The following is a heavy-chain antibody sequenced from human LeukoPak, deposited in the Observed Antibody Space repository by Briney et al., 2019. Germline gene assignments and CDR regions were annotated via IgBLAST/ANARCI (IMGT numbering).Heavy chain of an antibody. J-gene: IGHJ4*02. CDR2: INHSGST. CDR1: VGPSVVTT. CDR3: ARDPAYYYDSSGYYYFDY. D-gene: IGHD3-22*01. Sequence: PSETLPSPALSMVGPSVVTTGAGSASPQGRGWSGLGEINHSGSTNYNPSLKSRVTISVDTSKNQFSLKLSSVTAADTAVYYCARDPAYYYDSSGYYYFDYWGQGTLVTVSS. V-gene: IGHV4-34*01.